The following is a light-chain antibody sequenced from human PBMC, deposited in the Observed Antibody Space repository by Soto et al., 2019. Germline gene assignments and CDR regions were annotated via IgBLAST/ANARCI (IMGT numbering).Light chain of an antibody. J-gene: IGKJ4*01. CDR3: QQTYNTPQT. Sequence: IPITQSPSSLSSSIGDRVTLTCRATQNINNYLHWYQLKPGKAPKLLIYGASGLQSGVPSRFSGSGSGTHFTLTISSLQPEDFATYFCQQTYNTPQTFGGGTKVDIK. V-gene: IGKV1-39*01. CDR1: QNINNY. CDR2: GAS.